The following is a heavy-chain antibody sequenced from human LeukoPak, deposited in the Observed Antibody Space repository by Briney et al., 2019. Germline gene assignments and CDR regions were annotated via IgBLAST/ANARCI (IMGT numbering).Heavy chain of an antibody. CDR1: GFSFSSNT. CDR3: ARDEDTSALSEY. Sequence: GGSLRLSCAGSGFSFSSNTMSWDRQAPGRGLEWVSAISNNGGRTDYAGSVKGRFTISRDNSKSTPYLHMDSLRAEDTAVYYCARDEDTSALSEYWGQGTLVTVSS. CDR2: ISNNGGRT. D-gene: IGHD2/OR15-2a*01. J-gene: IGHJ4*02. V-gene: IGHV3-23*01.